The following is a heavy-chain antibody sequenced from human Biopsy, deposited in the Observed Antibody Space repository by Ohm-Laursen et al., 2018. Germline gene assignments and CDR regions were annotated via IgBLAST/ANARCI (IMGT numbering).Heavy chain of an antibody. CDR3: ASVVLGPTNDAFDL. CDR2: IYPGGST. V-gene: IGHV4-4*07. Sequence: SETLSLTCPVYGESFNGYYWSWIRQPAGKGLEWIGRIYPGGSTNYNPSLKSRVTMSVDTSKKQLSLRLRSVTAADTAMYYCASVVLGPTNDAFDLWGQGTMVVVSS. D-gene: IGHD3-22*01. CDR1: GESFNGYY. J-gene: IGHJ3*01.